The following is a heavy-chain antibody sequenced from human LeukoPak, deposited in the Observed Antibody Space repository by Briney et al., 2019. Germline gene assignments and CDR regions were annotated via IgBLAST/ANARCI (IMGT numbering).Heavy chain of an antibody. D-gene: IGHD2-15*01. J-gene: IGHJ4*02. CDR2: IYSGGIT. Sequence: GGSLRLSCAASGFTVSSHYVSWVRQAPGKGLEWVSVIYSGGITYYADSVKGRFSISRDNSKNTLYLHMNSLRAEDTAVYYCAREGTWSTFDYWGQGTLVTVSS. CDR1: GFTVSSHY. V-gene: IGHV3-53*01. CDR3: AREGTWSTFDY.